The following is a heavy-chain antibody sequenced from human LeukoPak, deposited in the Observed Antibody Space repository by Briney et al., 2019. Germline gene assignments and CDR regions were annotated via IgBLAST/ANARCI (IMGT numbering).Heavy chain of an antibody. V-gene: IGHV3-53*01. CDR1: GFIVITND. J-gene: IGHJ4*02. D-gene: IGHD1-14*01. CDR2: LYSDGNT. CDR3: ARGVEPLAANTLAY. Sequence: GGSLRLSCAASGFIVITNDMTWVRQAPGKGLEWVSVLYSDGNTKYADSVQGRFTISRDNSKNTLYLEMNTLSPGNPAAYYCARGVEPLAANTLAYWGQGTLVTVSS.